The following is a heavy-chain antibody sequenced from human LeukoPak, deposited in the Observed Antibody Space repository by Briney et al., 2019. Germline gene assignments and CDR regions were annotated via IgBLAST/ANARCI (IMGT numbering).Heavy chain of an antibody. CDR1: GGSISNTNW. CDR3: TRGGGLAAAGFAFDY. D-gene: IGHD6-13*01. CDR2: IYHSGST. Sequence: SGTLSLTCAVSGGSISNTNWWSWVRQPPGKGLEWIGEIYHSGSTNYNPSLKSRVTISVDKSKNQFSLRLSSVTAADTAVYYCTRGGGLAAAGFAFDYWGQGTLVTVSS. J-gene: IGHJ4*02. V-gene: IGHV4-4*02.